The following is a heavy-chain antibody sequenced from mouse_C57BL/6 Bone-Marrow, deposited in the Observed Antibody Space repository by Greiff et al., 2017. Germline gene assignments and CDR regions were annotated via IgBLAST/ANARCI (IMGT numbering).Heavy chain of an antibody. CDR1: GYAFSSYW. J-gene: IGHJ3*01. V-gene: IGHV1-80*01. CDR3: ARSGGSSYWFAY. D-gene: IGHD1-1*01. Sequence: VQLQQSGAELVKPGASVKISCKASGYAFSSYWMNWVKQRPGTGLEWIGQIYPGDGDTNYNGKFKGKATLTADKSSSTAYMQLSSLTSEDSAVYFCARSGGSSYWFAYWGQGTLVTVSA. CDR2: IYPGDGDT.